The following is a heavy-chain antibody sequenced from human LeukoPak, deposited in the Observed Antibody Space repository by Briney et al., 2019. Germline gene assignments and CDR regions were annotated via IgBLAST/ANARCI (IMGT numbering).Heavy chain of an antibody. V-gene: IGHV3-48*01. J-gene: IGHJ4*02. Sequence: GGSLRLSCAASEFTFSSYSMNWVRQAPGKGLEWVSYITNSGNSKSYADSVKGRFTISRDNTKSSLYLQMNGLRAEDTAVYYCARGPHIAATSYWGQGTLVTVSS. D-gene: IGHD6-25*01. CDR2: ITNSGNSK. CDR3: ARGPHIAATSY. CDR1: EFTFSSYS.